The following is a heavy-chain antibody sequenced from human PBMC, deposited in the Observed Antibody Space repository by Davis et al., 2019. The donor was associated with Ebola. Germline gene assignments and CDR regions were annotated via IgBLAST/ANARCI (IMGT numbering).Heavy chain of an antibody. V-gene: IGHV4-59*01. CDR2: IHYLGNT. Sequence: SETLSLTCTVSGGSITNYFWRWIRQPPGKGLEWIGNIHYLGNTNYNPSLKSRVTMSVDTSKNQFSLKLSSVTAADTAVYYCARGNYGDYIVLYYYNMDVWGQGTTVTVSS. D-gene: IGHD4-17*01. CDR1: GGSITNYF. CDR3: ARGNYGDYIVLYYYNMDV. J-gene: IGHJ6*02.